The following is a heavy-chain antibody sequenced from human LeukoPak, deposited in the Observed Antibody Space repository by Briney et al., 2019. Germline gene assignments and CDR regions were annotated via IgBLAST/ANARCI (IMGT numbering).Heavy chain of an antibody. V-gene: IGHV3-23*01. Sequence: PGGSLRLSCAASGFTFSSYAMSWVRQAPGKGLEWVSAISGSGGSTYYADSVKGRFTIPRDNSKNTLYLQTNSLRAEDTAVYYCAKFPLPVIVVVITDWGQGTMVTVSS. CDR3: AKFPLPVIVVVITD. J-gene: IGHJ3*01. D-gene: IGHD3-22*01. CDR2: ISGSGGST. CDR1: GFTFSSYA.